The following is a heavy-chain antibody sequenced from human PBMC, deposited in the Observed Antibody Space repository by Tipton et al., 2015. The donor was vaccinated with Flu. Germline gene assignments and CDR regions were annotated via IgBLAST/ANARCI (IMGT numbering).Heavy chain of an antibody. CDR1: GGSISSSCYY. Sequence: TLSLTCTVSGGSISSSCYYWGWNRQPPGKGLEWIGSNYYSGSTYYNPSLKSRVTISVDMLKNPFSLRLNSVTAADTAVYYCARGSGEINIYLDSWGQGTVVTASS. CDR3: ARGSGEINIYLDS. V-gene: IGHV4-39*01. CDR2: NYYSGST. D-gene: IGHD6-19*01. J-gene: IGHJ4*02.